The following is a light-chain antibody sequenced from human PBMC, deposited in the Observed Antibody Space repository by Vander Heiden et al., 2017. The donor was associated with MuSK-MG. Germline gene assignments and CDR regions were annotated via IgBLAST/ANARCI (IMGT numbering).Light chain of an antibody. J-gene: IGKJ1*01. V-gene: IGKV1-5*03. CDR1: QSISCW. CDR2: KAS. Sequence: DIQMTQSPSTLSASVGDRVIITCRASQSISCWLAWYQQKPGKAPNLLIYKASSLESGVPARFSGSGSGTEFTLTISSLQPDDFATYYCLQYNSYSPWTFGQGTKVEIK. CDR3: LQYNSYSPWT.